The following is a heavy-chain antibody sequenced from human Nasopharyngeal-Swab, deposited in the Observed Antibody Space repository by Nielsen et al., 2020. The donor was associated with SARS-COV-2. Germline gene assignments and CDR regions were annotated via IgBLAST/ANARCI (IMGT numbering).Heavy chain of an antibody. CDR2: ISGSGGST. J-gene: IGHJ4*02. V-gene: IGHV3-23*01. Sequence: GESLNISCAASGFTFSSYAMSWVRQAPGKGLEWVSAISGSGGSTYYADSVKGRFTISRDNSKNTLYLQMNSLRAEDTAVYYCAKLAYILTGSPDYWGQGTLVTVSS. CDR3: AKLAYILTGSPDY. CDR1: GFTFSSYA. D-gene: IGHD3-9*01.